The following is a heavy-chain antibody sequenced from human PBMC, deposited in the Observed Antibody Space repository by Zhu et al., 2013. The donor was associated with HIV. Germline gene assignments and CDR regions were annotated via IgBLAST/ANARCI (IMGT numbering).Heavy chain of an antibody. D-gene: IGHD6-6*01. Sequence: QVQLVQSGAEVKKPGSSVKVSCKASGGTFSSYAISWVRQAPGQGLEWMGGIIPIFGTANYAQKFQGRVTITADKSTSTAYMELSSLRSEDTAVYYCARDRNRIAARPGWFDPWGQGTLVTVSS. V-gene: IGHV1-69*06. CDR3: ARDRNRIAARPGWFDP. CDR2: IIPIFGTA. CDR1: GGTFSSYA. J-gene: IGHJ5*02.